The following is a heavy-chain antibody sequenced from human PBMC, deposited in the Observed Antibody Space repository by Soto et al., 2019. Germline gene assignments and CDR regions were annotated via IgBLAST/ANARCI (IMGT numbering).Heavy chain of an antibody. V-gene: IGHV4-38-2*01. Sequence: ASETLSLTCAVSGYSISSGYYWAWIRQPPGQGLEWFGSISQSGSTYYNPSLKSRVTISVHTSKSQFSLDLTSVTAADTAIYYCARVHISGHGVDYWGQGTLVTV. CDR3: ARVHISGHGVDY. J-gene: IGHJ4*02. CDR2: ISQSGST. CDR1: GYSISSGYY. D-gene: IGHD5-12*01.